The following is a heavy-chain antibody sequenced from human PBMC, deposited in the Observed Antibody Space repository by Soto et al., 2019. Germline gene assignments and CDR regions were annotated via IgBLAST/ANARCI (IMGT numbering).Heavy chain of an antibody. CDR1: GFTFSSYS. V-gene: IGHV3-21*01. D-gene: IGHD3-22*01. J-gene: IGHJ4*02. CDR3: ARDSRHSMIAGLYYFDY. Sequence: GGSLRLSCAASGFTFSSYSMNWVRQAPGKGLEWVSSISSSSSYIYYADSVKGRFTISRDNAKNSLYLQMNSLRAEDTAVYYCARDSRHSMIAGLYYFDYWGQGTLVTVSS. CDR2: ISSSSSYI.